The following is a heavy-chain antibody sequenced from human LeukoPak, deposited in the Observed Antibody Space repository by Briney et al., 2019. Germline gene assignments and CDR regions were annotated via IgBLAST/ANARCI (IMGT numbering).Heavy chain of an antibody. CDR3: ARVSYYDSSGYPY. Sequence: GGSLRLSCAASGFTFSNYTMHWVRQAPDKGLEWVAVISYDGSNKYYADSVKGRFTISRDNSKNTLYLQMNSLRDEDTAVYYCARVSYYDSSGYPYWGQGTLVTVSS. CDR2: ISYDGSNK. V-gene: IGHV3-30*03. CDR1: GFTFSNYT. D-gene: IGHD3-22*01. J-gene: IGHJ4*02.